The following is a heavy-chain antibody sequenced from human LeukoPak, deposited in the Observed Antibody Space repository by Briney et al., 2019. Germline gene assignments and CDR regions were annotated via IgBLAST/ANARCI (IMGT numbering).Heavy chain of an antibody. J-gene: IGHJ5*02. CDR2: INHSGST. CDR1: GGSFSGYY. D-gene: IGHD2-2*03. Sequence: SETLSLTCAVYGGSFSGYYWSWIRQPPGKGLEWIGEINHSGSTNYNPSLKSRVTISVDTSKSQFSLKLSSVTAADTAVYYCARGGYCSRTSCFSSLGFDPWGQGTLVTVSS. V-gene: IGHV4-34*01. CDR3: ARGGYCSRTSCFSSLGFDP.